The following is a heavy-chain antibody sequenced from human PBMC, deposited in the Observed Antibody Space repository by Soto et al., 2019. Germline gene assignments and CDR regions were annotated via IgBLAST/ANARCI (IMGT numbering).Heavy chain of an antibody. CDR3: AREIPGYSYGYYFDY. J-gene: IGHJ4*02. Sequence: ASVKVSCKASGYTVTGYDIHWVRQATGQGLEWMGWINPYTGNTNNAQKLQGRVTMTTDTSTSTAYMELRSLRSDDTAVYYCAREIPGYSYGYYFDYWGQGTLVTVSS. D-gene: IGHD5-18*01. CDR2: INPYTGNT. V-gene: IGHV1-18*01. CDR1: GYTVTGYD.